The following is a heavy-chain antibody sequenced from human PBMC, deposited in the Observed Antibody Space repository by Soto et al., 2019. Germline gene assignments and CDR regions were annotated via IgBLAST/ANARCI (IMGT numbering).Heavy chain of an antibody. CDR3: ARRHSSSWYGLDY. Sequence: SETLSLTCAVSGYSISSGYYWGRIRQPPGKGLEWIGSIYHSGSTYYNPSLKSRVSISVDTSENQFSLRLSSVTAADTAMYYCARRHSSSWYGLDYWGQGTLVTVSS. V-gene: IGHV4-38-2*01. CDR1: GYSISSGYY. J-gene: IGHJ4*02. CDR2: IYHSGST. D-gene: IGHD6-13*01.